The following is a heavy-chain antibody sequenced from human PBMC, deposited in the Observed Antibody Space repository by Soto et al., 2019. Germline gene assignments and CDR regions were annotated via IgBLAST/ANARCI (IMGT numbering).Heavy chain of an antibody. CDR2: ISAYNGST. J-gene: IGHJ4*02. D-gene: IGHD6-19*01. CDR3: ARVLAVAGIYEDC. Sequence: QVQLVQSGAEVKKPGASVKVSCKASGYTFTSYGISWVRQAPGQGLEWMGWISAYNGSTNYAQKLTGRVTMTPDTSTSTVDMERRCLRSDDTAVYYWARVLAVAGIYEDCWGQGTLVTVSS. V-gene: IGHV1-18*01. CDR1: GYTFTSYG.